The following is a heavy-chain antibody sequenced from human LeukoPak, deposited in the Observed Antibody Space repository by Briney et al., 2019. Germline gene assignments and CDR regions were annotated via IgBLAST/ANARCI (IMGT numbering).Heavy chain of an antibody. V-gene: IGHV4-61*01. J-gene: IGHJ4*02. D-gene: IGHD2-2*01. CDR2: INHSGST. CDR3: ASRGYCSSTSCSIGVDY. CDR1: GGSVSSGSYY. Sequence: SETLSLTCTVSGGSVSSGSYYWSWIRQPPGKGLEWIGEINHSGSTNYNPSLKSRVTISVDTSKNQFSLKLSSVTAADTAVYYCASRGYCSSTSCSIGVDYWGQGTLVTVSS.